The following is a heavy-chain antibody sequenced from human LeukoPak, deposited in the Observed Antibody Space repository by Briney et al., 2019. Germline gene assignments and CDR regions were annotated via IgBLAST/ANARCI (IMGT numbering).Heavy chain of an antibody. CDR1: GGSFSGYY. CDR3: AREAGGDYFDWFDP. Sequence: PSETLSLTCAVYGGSFSGYYWSWIRQPPGKGLEWIGEINHSGGTNYNPSLKSRVTISVDTSKNQFSLKLSSVTAADTAVYYCAREAGGDYFDWFDPWGQGTLVTVSS. D-gene: IGHD4-17*01. V-gene: IGHV4-34*01. CDR2: INHSGGT. J-gene: IGHJ5*02.